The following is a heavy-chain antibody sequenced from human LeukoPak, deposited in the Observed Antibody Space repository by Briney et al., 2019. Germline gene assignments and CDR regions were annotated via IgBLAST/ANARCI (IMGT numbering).Heavy chain of an antibody. Sequence: PGGSLRLSCAASGFTFSSYSMNWVRQAPGKGLEWVSYISSSSSTIYYADSVKGRFTISRDNAKNSLYLQMNSLRAEDTAVYYCARGPITMVRGVSLDYWGQGTLVTVSS. J-gene: IGHJ4*02. V-gene: IGHV3-48*01. CDR2: ISSSSSTI. CDR3: ARGPITMVRGVSLDY. D-gene: IGHD3-10*01. CDR1: GFTFSSYS.